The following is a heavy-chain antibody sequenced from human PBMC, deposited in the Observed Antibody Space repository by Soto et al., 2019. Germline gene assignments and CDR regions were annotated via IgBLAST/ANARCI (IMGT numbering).Heavy chain of an antibody. D-gene: IGHD3-10*01. CDR2: IYYSGST. V-gene: IGHV4-39*01. CDR1: GGSISSSSYY. CDR3: ARQDYYGSASSPTGCFDP. J-gene: IGHJ5*02. Sequence: QLQLQESGPGLVKPSETLSLTCTVSGGSISSSSYYWGWIRQPPGKGLEWIGSIYYSGSTYYNPSLKSRVTRSRAPSTNQVPLKLSSVTAADTAVYYCARQDYYGSASSPTGCFDPWGQGTLVTVSS.